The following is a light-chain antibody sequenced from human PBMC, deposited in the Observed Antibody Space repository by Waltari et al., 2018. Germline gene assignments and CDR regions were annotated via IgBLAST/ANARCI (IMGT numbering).Light chain of an antibody. J-gene: IGKJ3*01. CDR2: AAS. CDR1: QGFGTT. Sequence: AIQFTQSPSSLSASVGNRVTITCRASQGFGTTLVWYQQQPGKTPTLLISAASILESGVPSRFSGSGSGTDFTLTISSLQPVDFAAYYCQQFYRAPFTFGPGTTVDF. V-gene: IGKV1-13*02. CDR3: QQFYRAPFT.